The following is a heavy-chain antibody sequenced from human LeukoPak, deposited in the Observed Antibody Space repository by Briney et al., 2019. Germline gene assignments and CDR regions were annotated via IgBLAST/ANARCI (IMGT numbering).Heavy chain of an antibody. CDR1: GGSITNY. V-gene: IGHV4-59*01. J-gene: IGHJ6*03. CDR3: ARASVTYYYYYYMDV. CDR2: IHYSGST. D-gene: IGHD4-11*01. Sequence: SETLSLTCTVSGGSITNYWTWIRQPPGKGLEWIGYIHYSGSTNYNPSLKSRVTISVDTTKNQFSLKLSSVTAADTAVYYCARASVTYYYYYYMDVWGKGTTVTVSS.